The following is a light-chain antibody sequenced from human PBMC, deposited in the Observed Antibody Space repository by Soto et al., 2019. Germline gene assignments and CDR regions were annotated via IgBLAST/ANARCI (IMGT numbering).Light chain of an antibody. CDR2: EVS. J-gene: IGLJ1*01. CDR1: SSDVGGYNY. CDR3: SSYRTGGLFV. Sequence: QSVLTQPASVSGSPGQSIAISCTGTSSDVGGYNYVSWYQQLPGKAPKLLIYEVSNRPSGVSHRFSGSKSGNTASLTISGLQAEDEADYYCSSYRTGGLFVFGTGTKVTVL. V-gene: IGLV2-14*01.